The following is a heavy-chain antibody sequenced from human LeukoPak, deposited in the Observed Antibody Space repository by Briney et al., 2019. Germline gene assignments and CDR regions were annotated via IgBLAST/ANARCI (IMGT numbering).Heavy chain of an antibody. CDR2: ISNTGSVI. CDR3: AKDGVVVPAAMDYFDY. CDR1: GSTFSSHT. J-gene: IGHJ4*02. V-gene: IGHV3-23*01. D-gene: IGHD2-2*01. Sequence: GGSLRLSCAASGSTFSSHTMNWVRQAPGKGLEWISYISNTGSVIYYADSVKGRFTISRDNSKNTLYLQMNSLRAEDTAVYYCAKDGVVVPAAMDYFDYWGQGTLVTVSS.